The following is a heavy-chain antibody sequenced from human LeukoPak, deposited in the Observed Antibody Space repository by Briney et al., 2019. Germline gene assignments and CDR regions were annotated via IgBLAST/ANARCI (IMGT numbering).Heavy chain of an antibody. CDR1: GGSISSSSYY. V-gene: IGHV4-39*07. CDR3: AAGSTGYSSSWYGGDYYYYGMDV. J-gene: IGHJ6*02. D-gene: IGHD6-13*01. CDR2: IYYSGST. Sequence: SETLSLTCTVSGGSISSSSYYWGWIRQPPGKGLEWIGSIYYSGSTYYNPSLKSRVTISVDTSKNQFSLRLSSVTAADTAVYYCAAGSTGYSSSWYGGDYYYYGMDVWGQGTTVTVSS.